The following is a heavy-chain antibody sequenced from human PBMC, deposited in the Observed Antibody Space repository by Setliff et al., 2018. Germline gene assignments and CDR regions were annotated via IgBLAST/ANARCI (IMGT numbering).Heavy chain of an antibody. D-gene: IGHD3-10*01. CDR1: GFTFSTYW. Sequence: GGSLRLSCAASGFTFSTYWMSWVRQAPGKGLEWLANINQYGSEKYYVDSVKGRFTISRDNAKKSLDLQMNSLRVDDTAVYYCARPGRSNYWDSFDYWGQGILVTVSS. V-gene: IGHV3-7*01. CDR2: INQYGSEK. CDR3: ARPGRSNYWDSFDY. J-gene: IGHJ4*02.